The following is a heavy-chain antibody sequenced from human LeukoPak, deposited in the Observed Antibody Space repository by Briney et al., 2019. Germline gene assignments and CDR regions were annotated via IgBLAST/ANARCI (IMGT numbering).Heavy chain of an antibody. D-gene: IGHD3-10*01. CDR2: INPNSGGT. J-gene: IGHJ5*02. V-gene: IGHV1-2*02. CDR3: ARDPRLLWFGDGGPENWFDP. Sequence: ASVKVSCKASGYTFTAYYIHWVRQAPGQGLEWLGWINPNSGGTNYAQKFQGRVTMTRDTSISTAYMELSRLRSDDTAVYYCARDPRLLWFGDGGPENWFDPWGQGTLVTVSS. CDR1: GYTFTAYY.